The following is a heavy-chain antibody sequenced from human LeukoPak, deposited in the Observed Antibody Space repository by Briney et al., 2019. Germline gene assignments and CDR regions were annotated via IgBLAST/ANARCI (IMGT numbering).Heavy chain of an antibody. D-gene: IGHD3-3*01. CDR1: GFTFSSYE. V-gene: IGHV3-48*03. Sequence: GGSLRLSCAASGFTFSSYEMNWVRQAPGKGLEWVSYISSSGSTIYYADSVKGRFTISRDNAKNSLYLQMNSLRAEDTAVYYCARGDYDFWSGSKYYFDYWGQGTLVTVSS. J-gene: IGHJ4*02. CDR2: ISSSGSTI. CDR3: ARGDYDFWSGSKYYFDY.